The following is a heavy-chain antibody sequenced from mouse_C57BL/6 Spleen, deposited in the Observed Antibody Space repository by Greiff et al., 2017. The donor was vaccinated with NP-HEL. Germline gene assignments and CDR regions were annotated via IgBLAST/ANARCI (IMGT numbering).Heavy chain of an antibody. CDR2: ISSGSSTI. CDR1: GFTFSDYG. V-gene: IGHV5-17*01. J-gene: IGHJ4*01. CDR3: ARPGGYYAMDY. Sequence: EVQLVESGGGLVKPGGSLKLSCAASGFTFSDYGMHWVRQAPEKGLEWVAYISSGSSTIYYADTVKGRFTISRDNAKNTLFLQMTSLRSEDTAMYYCARPGGYYAMDYWGQGTSVTVSS.